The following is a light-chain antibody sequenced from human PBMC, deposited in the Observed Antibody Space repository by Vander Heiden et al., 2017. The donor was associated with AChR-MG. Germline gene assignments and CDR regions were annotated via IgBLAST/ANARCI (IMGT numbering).Light chain of an antibody. Sequence: TQSPATLSVSPGDRVTLSRRASEHIGYSLAWYQQKPGRAPRLLMYGTATRVAGIPDRFSGSRSGTDFTLTISSLQSEDFASYYCQQYNVWPPYTFGQGTKVEN. V-gene: IGKV3-15*01. J-gene: IGKJ1*01. CDR3: QQYNVWPPYT. CDR2: GTA. CDR1: EHIGYS.